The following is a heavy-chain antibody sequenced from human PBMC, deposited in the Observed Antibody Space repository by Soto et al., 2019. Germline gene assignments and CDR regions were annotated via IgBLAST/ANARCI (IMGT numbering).Heavy chain of an antibody. CDR3: VRGKRAPSCFDL. V-gene: IGHV4-31*03. CDR1: GGSLNTAGDY. J-gene: IGHJ2*01. D-gene: IGHD3-10*01. Sequence: QVQLMESGPGMVRPSQTMSLTCTVSGGSLNTAGDYWNWMRQRPGEGLEWIGSIHSSGSIYYTPSLTRRVQASADTSKTQFSLRRDSVAAAETTVSYCVRGKRAPSCFDLWGCGTLVAASS. CDR2: IHSSGSI.